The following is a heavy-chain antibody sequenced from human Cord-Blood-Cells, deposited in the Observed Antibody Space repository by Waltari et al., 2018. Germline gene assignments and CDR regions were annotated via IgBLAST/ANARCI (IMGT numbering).Heavy chain of an antibody. J-gene: IGHJ4*02. D-gene: IGHD4-17*01. V-gene: IGHV3-53*01. CDR2: ISSGGST. CDR1: GFTVRSNY. CDR3: ARVDGDYTFDY. Sequence: EVQLVESGGGLIQPGGSLRLSCAASGFTVRSNYISWVRQAPGKGLEWVSVISSGGSTYYADSVKGRFTISRDNSKNTLYLQMNSLRAEDTAVYYCARVDGDYTFDYWGQGTLVTVSS.